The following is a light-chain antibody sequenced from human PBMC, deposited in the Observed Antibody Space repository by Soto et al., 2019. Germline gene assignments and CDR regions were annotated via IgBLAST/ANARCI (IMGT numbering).Light chain of an antibody. CDR1: SSNVGSYDL. Sequence: QSALTQPASVSGSPGQSITISCTGTSSNVGSYDLVSWYQQHPGKAPKLLIYEVTKRPSGVSNRFSGSKSGNTASLTIFGLQAEDEADYACCSYAASNTLIFGGGTKLTVL. V-gene: IGLV2-23*02. CDR3: CSYAASNTLI. J-gene: IGLJ2*01. CDR2: EVT.